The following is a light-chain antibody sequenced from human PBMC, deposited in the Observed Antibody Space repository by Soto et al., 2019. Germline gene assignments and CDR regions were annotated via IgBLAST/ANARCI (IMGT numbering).Light chain of an antibody. CDR2: EDT. J-gene: IGLJ1*01. Sequence: QSVLTQPASVSGSPGQSIAISCTGTSSDVGSYNLVSWYQQHQGKAPNLMIYEDTKRPSGVSDRFSGSKSGNTASLTISGLQAEDEADYYCCSYATSSTYFFGTGTKLTVL. V-gene: IGLV2-23*01. CDR1: SSDVGSYNL. CDR3: CSYATSSTYF.